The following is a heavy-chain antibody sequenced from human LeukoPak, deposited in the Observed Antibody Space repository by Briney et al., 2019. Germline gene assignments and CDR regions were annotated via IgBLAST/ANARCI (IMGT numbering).Heavy chain of an antibody. CDR1: GYTFTNYY. D-gene: IGHD3-22*01. CDR3: ARQYYYDSSGYFLRPDAFDI. V-gene: IGHV1-46*03. Sequence: ASVKVSCKASGYTFTNYYIHRVRQAPGQGLEWMGIINPSGGSTTYAQNFQGRVTMTRDTSTSTVYMDLSSLRSEDTAVYYCARQYYYDSSGYFLRPDAFDIWGQGTMVTVSS. CDR2: INPSGGST. J-gene: IGHJ3*02.